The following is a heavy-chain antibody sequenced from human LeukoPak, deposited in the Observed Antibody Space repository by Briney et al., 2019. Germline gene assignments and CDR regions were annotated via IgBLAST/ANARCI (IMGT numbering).Heavy chain of an antibody. V-gene: IGHV3-9*01. D-gene: IGHD3-10*01. CDR1: GFTFDDYA. Sequence: SLRLSCAASGFTFDDYAMHWVRQAPGKGLEWVSGISWNSGSIGYADSVKGRFTISRDNAKNSLYLQMNSLRAEDTALYYCAKGTGSYYDFCLDYWGQGTLVTVSS. CDR3: AKGTGSYYDFCLDY. CDR2: ISWNSGSI. J-gene: IGHJ4*02.